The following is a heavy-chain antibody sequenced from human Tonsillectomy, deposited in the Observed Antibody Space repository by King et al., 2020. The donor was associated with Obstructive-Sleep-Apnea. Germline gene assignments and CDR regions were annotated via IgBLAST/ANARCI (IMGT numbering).Heavy chain of an antibody. V-gene: IGHV4-39*06. CDR1: GGSISSSSYY. CDR2: IYYCWGT. J-gene: IGHJ4*02. D-gene: IGHD3-16*01. Sequence: RLQLQESGPGLVKPLETLSLTCTVSGGSISSSSYYWGWIRQPPGKGLEWIGSIYYCWGTYYHPSLKSRVTIPVDTSKNQFPLKLGSVTAADTAGYYCAREGEGASPFFDYWGQGTLVTVSS. CDR3: AREGEGASPFFDY.